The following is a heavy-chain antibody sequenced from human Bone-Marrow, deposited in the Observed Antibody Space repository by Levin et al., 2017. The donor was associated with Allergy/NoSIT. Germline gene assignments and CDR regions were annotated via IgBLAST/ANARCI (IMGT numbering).Heavy chain of an antibody. V-gene: IGHV3-66*01. CDR3: VRDYNTETSYGMDV. CDR2: IYSSGSA. CDR1: GFSVSRHY. J-gene: IGHJ6*02. Sequence: HSGGSLRLSCAASGFSVSRHYMAWVRQAPGKGLEWVSVIYSSGSAYYADSVKGRFTISRDNSKNTLYLQLNSLGAEDTAVYYCVRDYNTETSYGMDVWGHGTTVTVSS. D-gene: IGHD4-17*01.